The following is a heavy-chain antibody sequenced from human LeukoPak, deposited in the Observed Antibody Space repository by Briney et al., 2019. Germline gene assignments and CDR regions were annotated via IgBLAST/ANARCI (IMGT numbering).Heavy chain of an antibody. V-gene: IGHV3-74*01. CDR1: GFTFSNYR. J-gene: IGHJ4*02. D-gene: IGHD6-19*01. CDR2: INSDGSST. CDR3: ARPQSSGWYGPLNY. Sequence: GGSLRLSCAASGFTFSNYRMHWVRQAPGKGLVWFSRINSDGSSTTYADSVKGRFTISRDNAKNSLYLQMNSLRAEDTAVYYCARPQSSGWYGPLNYWGQGTLVTVSS.